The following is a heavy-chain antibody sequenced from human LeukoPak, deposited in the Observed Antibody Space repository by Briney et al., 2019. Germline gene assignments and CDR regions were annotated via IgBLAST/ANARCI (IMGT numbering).Heavy chain of an antibody. CDR3: ARELVSLGTGYFDL. CDR2: ITGSSTWT. V-gene: IGHV3-23*01. CDR1: GFTFGTYG. J-gene: IGHJ2*01. D-gene: IGHD7-27*01. Sequence: GGSLRLSCEASGFTFGTYGMTWVRQAPGKGLEWVLGITGSSTWTYYADSARGRFTISRDNSKNTLHLQMNNLTADDTAIYYCARELVSLGTGYFDLWGRGTLVTVSS.